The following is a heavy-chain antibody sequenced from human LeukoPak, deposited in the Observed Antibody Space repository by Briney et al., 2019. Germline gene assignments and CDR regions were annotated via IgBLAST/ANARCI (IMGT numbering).Heavy chain of an antibody. V-gene: IGHV1-69*13. CDR2: IIPIFGTA. CDR1: GGTFSSYA. D-gene: IGHD2-2*01. J-gene: IGHJ4*02. Sequence: ASVKVSCKASGGTFSSYAISWVRQAPGQGLEWMGGIIPIFGTANYALKFQGRVTITADESTSTAYMELSSLRSEDTAVYYCAVGGSTRHDYWGQGTLVTVSS. CDR3: AVGGSTRHDY.